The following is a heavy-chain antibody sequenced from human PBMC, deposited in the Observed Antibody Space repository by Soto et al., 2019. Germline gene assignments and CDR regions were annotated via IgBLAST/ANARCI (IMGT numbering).Heavy chain of an antibody. D-gene: IGHD6-6*01. V-gene: IGHV1-8*01. Sequence: VKVSCKASGFTFSNYDINWVRQAPGQGLEWMGWMNPKSGNTGYAQKFQGRVTMTGDTSTTTAFMELNSLTSEDTAIYYCVREIMVVRGLDDFDFWGQGTLVTVSS. CDR3: VREIMVVRGLDDFDF. J-gene: IGHJ3*01. CDR2: MNPKSGNT. CDR1: GFTFSNYD.